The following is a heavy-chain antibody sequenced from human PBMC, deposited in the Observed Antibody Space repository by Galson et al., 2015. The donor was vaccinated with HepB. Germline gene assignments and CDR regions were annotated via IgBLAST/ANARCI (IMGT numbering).Heavy chain of an antibody. D-gene: IGHD6-13*01. Sequence: SVKVSCKASGGTFSSYAISWVRQAPGQGLEWMGGIIPIFGTANYAQKFQGRVTITADKSTSTAYMELSSLRSEDTAVYYCGGQQLVSYYYYYGMDVWGQGTTVTVSS. CDR2: IIPIFGTA. J-gene: IGHJ6*02. CDR3: GGQQLVSYYYYYGMDV. V-gene: IGHV1-69*06. CDR1: GGTFSSYA.